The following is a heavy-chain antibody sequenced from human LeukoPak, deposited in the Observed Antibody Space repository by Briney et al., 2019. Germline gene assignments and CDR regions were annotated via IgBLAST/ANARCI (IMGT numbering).Heavy chain of an antibody. D-gene: IGHD5-18*01. CDR2: INHSGST. J-gene: IGHJ4*02. CDR1: GGSFSGYY. CDR3: ARQPWLQLWLIDY. Sequence: SETLSLTCAVYGGSFSGYYWSWIRQPPGKGLEWIGEINHSGSTNYNPSLKSRVTISVDTSKNQFSLKLSSVTAADTAVYYCARQPWLQLWLIDYWGQGTLVTVSS. V-gene: IGHV4-34*01.